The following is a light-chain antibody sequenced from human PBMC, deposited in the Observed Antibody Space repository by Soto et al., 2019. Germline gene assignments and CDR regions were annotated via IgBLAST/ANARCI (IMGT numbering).Light chain of an antibody. Sequence: QSVLTQPPSVSGAPGQRVTISCTGSSSNIGAGYDVHWYQQLPGTAPKLLIYGNSNRPSGVPDRFSGAKSGTTASLAITGLQAEDEADYYCQSYDSSRVVFGGGNKVTVL. J-gene: IGLJ2*01. CDR1: SSNIGAGYD. CDR2: GNS. CDR3: QSYDSSRVV. V-gene: IGLV1-40*01.